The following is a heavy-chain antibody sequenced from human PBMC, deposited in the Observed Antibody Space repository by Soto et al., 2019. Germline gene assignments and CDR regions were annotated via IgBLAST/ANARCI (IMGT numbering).Heavy chain of an antibody. CDR3: ARAGVVVPAVSHSCGDHRDLISV. V-gene: IGHV3-21*01. Sequence: PGGSLRLSFAASGFTFSSYSMNWVRQAPGKGLEWVSSISSSSSYIYYADSVKGRFTISRDNAKNSLYLQMNSLRAEDTAVYYCARAGVVVPAVSHSCGDHRDLISVWGQG. CDR2: ISSSSSYI. CDR1: GFTFSSYS. D-gene: IGHD2-2*01. J-gene: IGHJ3*01.